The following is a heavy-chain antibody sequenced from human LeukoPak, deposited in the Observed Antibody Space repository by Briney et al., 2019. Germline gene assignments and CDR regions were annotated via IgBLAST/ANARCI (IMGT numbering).Heavy chain of an antibody. V-gene: IGHV3-23*01. Sequence: PGGSLRLSCAASGFTFSSYAMSWVRQAPGKGLEWVSAISGSGGSTYYADSVKGRFTISRDNSKNTLYLQMNSLRAEDTAIYYCARGGILSTYYDQPFLDSWGQGTLVTVSS. CDR1: GFTFSSYA. J-gene: IGHJ4*02. CDR3: ARGGILSTYYDQPFLDS. CDR2: ISGSGGST. D-gene: IGHD3-9*01.